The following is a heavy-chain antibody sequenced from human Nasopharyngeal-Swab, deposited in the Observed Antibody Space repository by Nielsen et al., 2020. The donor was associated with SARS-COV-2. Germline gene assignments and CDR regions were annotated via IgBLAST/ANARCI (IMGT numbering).Heavy chain of an antibody. D-gene: IGHD6-19*01. CDR2: IYHDGSQE. Sequence: VRQAPGKGPEWVAVIYHDGSQEYVADSVEGRFTISRDNSKNTLSLQMNSLRVEDTAVYYCAREEYSSDWCIDRWGQGTLVTVSS. CDR3: AREEYSSDWCIDR. V-gene: IGHV3-33*01. J-gene: IGHJ4*02.